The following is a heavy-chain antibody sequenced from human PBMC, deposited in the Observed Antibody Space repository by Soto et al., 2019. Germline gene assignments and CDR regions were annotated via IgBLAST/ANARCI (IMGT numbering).Heavy chain of an antibody. Sequence: QVQLQESGPGLVKPSETLSLTCTVSGGSISSYYWSWIRQPQGTGLECIGFIDYNCNTNYNPSLQTRVTISVATSNNQISLKLSSVTAADTAVYYCARGGCSTTSCYSGWYFDLWGRGTLLTVSS. CDR2: IDYNCNT. J-gene: IGHJ2*01. CDR3: ARGGCSTTSCYSGWYFDL. V-gene: IGHV4-59*01. D-gene: IGHD2-2*01. CDR1: GGSISSYY.